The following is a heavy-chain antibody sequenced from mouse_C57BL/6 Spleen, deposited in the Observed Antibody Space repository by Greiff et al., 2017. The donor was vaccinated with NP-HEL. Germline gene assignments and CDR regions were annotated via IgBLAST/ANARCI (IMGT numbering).Heavy chain of an antibody. CDR2: IYPSDSET. V-gene: IGHV1-61*01. J-gene: IGHJ2*01. CDR3: ARWGSFYYFDY. Sequence: VQLQQPGAELVRPGSSVKLSCKASGYTFTSYWMDWVKQRPGQGLEWIGNIYPSDSETHYNQKFKDKATLTVDKSSSTAYMQLSSLTSEDSAVYYCARWGSFYYFDYWGQGTTLTVSS. CDR1: GYTFTSYW.